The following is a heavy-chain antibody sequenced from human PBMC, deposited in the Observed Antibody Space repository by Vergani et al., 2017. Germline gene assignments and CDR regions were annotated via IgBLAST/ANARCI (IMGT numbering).Heavy chain of an antibody. CDR1: GFTFSSYS. V-gene: IGHV3-48*04. CDR2: ISSSSSTI. Sequence: EVQLVESGGGLVQPGGSLRLSCAASGFTFSSYSMNWVRQAPGKGLEWVSYISSSSSTIYYADSVKGRFTISRDNAKNSLYLQMNSLRAEDTAVYYCASEAAAGTNWFDPWGQGTLVTVSS. D-gene: IGHD6-13*01. J-gene: IGHJ5*02. CDR3: ASEAAAGTNWFDP.